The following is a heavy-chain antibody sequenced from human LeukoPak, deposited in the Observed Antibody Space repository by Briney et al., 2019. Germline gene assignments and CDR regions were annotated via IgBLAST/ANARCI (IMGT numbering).Heavy chain of an antibody. CDR2: FNPSSGAT. Sequence: AASVKVSCKASGYTFINYYMHWVRQAPGQGLEWMGIFNPSSGATTYAQKFQGRVTMTRDMSTSALCVELSSLRSEDTALYYCARGVTGDGLDYWGQGTLVTVSS. D-gene: IGHD7-27*01. J-gene: IGHJ4*02. CDR3: ARGVTGDGLDY. V-gene: IGHV1-46*01. CDR1: GYTFINYY.